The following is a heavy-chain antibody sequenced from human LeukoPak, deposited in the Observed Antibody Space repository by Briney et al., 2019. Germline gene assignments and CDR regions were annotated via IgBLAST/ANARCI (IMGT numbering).Heavy chain of an antibody. CDR1: GGSLSSYY. CDR3: ARSAKYCSGGSCFFDY. V-gene: IGHV4-59*08. J-gene: IGHJ4*02. D-gene: IGHD2-15*01. CDR2: IYYSGST. Sequence: PSETLSLTCTVSGGSLSSYYWSWIRQPPGKGLEWIGYIYYSGSTNYNPSLKSRVTISVDTSKNQFSLKLISVTAADTAVYYCARSAKYCSGGSCFFDYWGQGTLVTVSS.